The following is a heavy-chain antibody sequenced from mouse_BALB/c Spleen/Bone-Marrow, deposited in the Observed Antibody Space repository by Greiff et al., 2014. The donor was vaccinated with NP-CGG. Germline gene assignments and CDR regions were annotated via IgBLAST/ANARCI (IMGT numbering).Heavy chain of an antibody. CDR1: GYTFTDYY. CDR3: ARSDGNWYFDF. Sequence: VQLQQSGPELVKPGASVKLSCKASGYTFTDYYMHWVKQSPGKSLEWIGYIYPYNGGNGYNQKFKSKATLTVDNSSSTAYMELRSLTSEDASVYYCARSDGNWYFDFWGAGTTVTVS. V-gene: IGHV1S29*02. D-gene: IGHD2-3*01. CDR2: IYPYNGGN. J-gene: IGHJ1*01.